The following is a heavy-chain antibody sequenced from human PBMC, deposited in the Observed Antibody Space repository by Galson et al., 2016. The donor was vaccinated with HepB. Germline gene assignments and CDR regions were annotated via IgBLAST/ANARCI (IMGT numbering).Heavy chain of an antibody. CDR1: GFIFNNYG. Sequence: SLRLSCAASGFIFNNYGMSWVRQAPGKGLEWVSSISGSGGRTYYGGSARGRFTISRDNSKNTLFLQVRSLRAEDTAVYFCATERPCGADCYTYFGSWGRGTLLTVSS. V-gene: IGHV3-23*01. CDR3: ATERPCGADCYTYFGS. D-gene: IGHD2-21*02. CDR2: ISGSGGRT. J-gene: IGHJ4*02.